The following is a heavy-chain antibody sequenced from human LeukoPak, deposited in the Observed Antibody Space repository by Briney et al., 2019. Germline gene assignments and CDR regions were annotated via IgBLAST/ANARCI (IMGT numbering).Heavy chain of an antibody. D-gene: IGHD2-2*01. CDR1: GFTFKSYD. Sequence: PGGTLILSCAASGFTFKSYDMSWVRQVPGKGLEWVSGIRGSGSSTYYADSVKGRFTISRDNSKNTLYLQMNSLRAEDTAVYYCAKYDIVVVPAAISYYYYYMDVWGKGTTVTISS. V-gene: IGHV3-23*01. CDR2: IRGSGSST. CDR3: AKYDIVVVPAAISYYYYYMDV. J-gene: IGHJ6*03.